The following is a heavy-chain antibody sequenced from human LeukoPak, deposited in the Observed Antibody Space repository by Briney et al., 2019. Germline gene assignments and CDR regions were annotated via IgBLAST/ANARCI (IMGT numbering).Heavy chain of an antibody. D-gene: IGHD1-26*01. J-gene: IGHJ3*02. CDR2: ISSSSSYI. CDR1: GFTFSSYS. CDR3: ATNSGSYYAFDI. V-gene: IGHV3-21*01. Sequence: PGGSLRLSCAASGFTFSSYSMNWVRQAPGKGLEWVSSISSSSSYIYYADSVKGRFTISRDNAKNSLYLQMNSLRAEDTAVYYCATNSGSYYAFDIWGQGTMVTVSS.